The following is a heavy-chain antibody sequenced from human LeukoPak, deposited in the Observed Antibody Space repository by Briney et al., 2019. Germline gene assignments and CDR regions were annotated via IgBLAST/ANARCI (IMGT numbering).Heavy chain of an antibody. CDR3: ARTYYDFWSGYYRELYYYYMDV. Sequence: GASVKVSCKASGYTFTGYYMHWVRQAPGQGLEWMGWINPNSGGTNYAQKFQDRVTMTRDTSISTAYMELSRLRSDDTAVYYCARTYYDFWSGYYRELYYYYMDVWGKGTTVTVSS. D-gene: IGHD3-3*01. V-gene: IGHV1-2*02. J-gene: IGHJ6*03. CDR2: INPNSGGT. CDR1: GYTFTGYY.